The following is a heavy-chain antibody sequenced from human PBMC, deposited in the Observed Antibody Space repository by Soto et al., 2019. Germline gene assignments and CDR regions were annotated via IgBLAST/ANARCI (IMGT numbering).Heavy chain of an antibody. CDR2: LYHSGSP. J-gene: IGHJ4*02. CDR3: ARLHYSDRSIDY. CDR1: GGSITSNSHH. Sequence: PSETLSLTCSVSGGSITSNSHHWGWIRQPPGKGLEWIGSLYHSGSPYVNPSLKSRVTISLDTPKNQFSLWLSSATAADTAVYYCARLHYSDRSIDYWGQGTLVTVSS. D-gene: IGHD3-22*01. V-gene: IGHV4-39*01.